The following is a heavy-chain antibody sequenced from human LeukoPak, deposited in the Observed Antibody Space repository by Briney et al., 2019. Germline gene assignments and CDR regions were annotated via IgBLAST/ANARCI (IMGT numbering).Heavy chain of an antibody. CDR3: ARERKYCSSTSCYLGPLIDY. D-gene: IGHD2-2*01. CDR1: GGSLSGYY. V-gene: IGHV4-34*01. Sequence: SETLSLTCAVYGGSLSGYYWSWIRQPPGKGLEWIGEINHSGSTNYNPSLKSRVTISVDTSKNQFSLKLSSVTAADTAVYYCARERKYCSSTSCYLGPLIDYWGQGTLVTVSS. CDR2: INHSGST. J-gene: IGHJ4*02.